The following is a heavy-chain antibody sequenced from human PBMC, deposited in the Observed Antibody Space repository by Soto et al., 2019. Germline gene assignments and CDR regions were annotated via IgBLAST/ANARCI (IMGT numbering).Heavy chain of an antibody. D-gene: IGHD2-2*01. J-gene: IGHJ4*02. CDR2: ISGSGGST. CDR3: AKSNEAPNCSSTSCYDFDY. Sequence: PGGSLRLSCAASGFTFSSYAMSWVRQAPGKGLEWVSAISGSGGSTYYADSVKGRFTISRDNSKNTLYLQMNSLRAEDTAVYYCAKSNEAPNCSSTSCYDFDYWGQGTLVTVSS. CDR1: GFTFSSYA. V-gene: IGHV3-23*01.